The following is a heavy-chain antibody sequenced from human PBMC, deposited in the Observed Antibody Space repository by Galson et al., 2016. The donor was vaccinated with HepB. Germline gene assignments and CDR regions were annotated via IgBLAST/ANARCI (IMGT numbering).Heavy chain of an antibody. D-gene: IGHD3-22*01. CDR3: ARGFNFHDRSALDK. CDR1: GFTFSGYP. J-gene: IGHJ4*02. CDR2: ISYDGSKK. V-gene: IGHV3-30-3*01. Sequence: SLRLSCAVSGFTFSGYPMHWVRQAPGKGLEWVAVISYDGSKKYYADSVKGRFTISRDNSKNTLYLQMSSLRAEDTAVYVCARGFNFHDRSALDKWGQGTLVTVSS.